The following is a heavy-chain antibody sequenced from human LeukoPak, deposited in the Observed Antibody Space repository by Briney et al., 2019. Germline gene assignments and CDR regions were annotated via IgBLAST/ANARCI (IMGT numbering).Heavy chain of an antibody. J-gene: IGHJ4*02. CDR3: ARGSVGDFDN. D-gene: IGHD2-21*01. CDR1: GCSFSLYS. CDR2: MSNSSSYI. Sequence: GGSLRLSCAASGCSFSLYSMNWGCQAPGKGLGWVSSMSNSSSYIYYADSVEGRLTISRDNAKNPLYLQMNSLRAEDTAVYYCARGSVGDFDNWGQGTLVTVSS. V-gene: IGHV3-21*01.